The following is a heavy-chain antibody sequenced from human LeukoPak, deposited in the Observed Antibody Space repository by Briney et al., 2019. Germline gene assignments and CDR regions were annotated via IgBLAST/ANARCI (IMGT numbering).Heavy chain of an antibody. J-gene: IGHJ3*02. CDR2: ISSSSSYI. V-gene: IGHV3-21*03. CDR1: GFTFSSYS. CDR3: TTRIVVVVAATRVDAFDI. Sequence: PGGSLRLSCAVSGFTFSSYSMNWVRQAPGKGLEWVSSISSSSSYIYYADSVKGRFTISRDNAKNSLYLQMNSLKTEDTAVYYCTTRIVVVVAATRVDAFDIWGQGTMVTVSS. D-gene: IGHD2-15*01.